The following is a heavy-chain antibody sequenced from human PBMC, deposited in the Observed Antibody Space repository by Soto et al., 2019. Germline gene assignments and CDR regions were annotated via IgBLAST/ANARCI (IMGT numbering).Heavy chain of an antibody. CDR2: ISYDGSNK. Sequence: GGSLRLSCAASGFTFSTYAMHWVRQAPGKGLEWVALISYDGSNKDYADSVKGRFTISRDNSKSTLYVQMNSLRTEDTAVYYCARDLSRSGSHTAAFDIWGQGTMVTVSS. V-gene: IGHV3-30-3*01. D-gene: IGHD1-26*01. CDR1: GFTFSTYA. CDR3: ARDLSRSGSHTAAFDI. J-gene: IGHJ3*02.